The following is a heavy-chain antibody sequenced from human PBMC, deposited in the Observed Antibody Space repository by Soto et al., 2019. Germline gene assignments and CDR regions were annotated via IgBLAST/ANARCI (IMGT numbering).Heavy chain of an antibody. J-gene: IGHJ4*02. CDR2: IHFGGNT. CDR3: TKVSAQWLVHDY. CDR1: GFTVSCDY. Sequence: GGSLRLSCAASGFTVSCDYVSWVRQAPGKGLECVSVIHFGGNTYYADSVKGRFTVSRDNSKNTLYLQMNSLRVEDTAIYFCTKVSAQWLVHDYWGQGTLVTVSS. V-gene: IGHV3-53*01. D-gene: IGHD6-19*01.